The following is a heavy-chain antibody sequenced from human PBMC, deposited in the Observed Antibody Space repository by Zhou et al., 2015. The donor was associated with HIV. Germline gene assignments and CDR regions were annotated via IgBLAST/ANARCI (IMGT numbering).Heavy chain of an antibody. D-gene: IGHD3-10*01. Sequence: QVQLVQSGAEVKKPGSSVKVSCKASGGTFSSYAISWVRQAPGQGLEWMGGIIPIFGTANYAQKFQGRVTITADESTSTAYMELSSLRSEDTAVYYCASSGLPSYSDYYGMDVWGQGTTVTVSS. CDR1: GGTFSSYA. V-gene: IGHV1-69*01. CDR2: IIPIFGTA. CDR3: ASSGLPSYSDYYGMDV. J-gene: IGHJ6*02.